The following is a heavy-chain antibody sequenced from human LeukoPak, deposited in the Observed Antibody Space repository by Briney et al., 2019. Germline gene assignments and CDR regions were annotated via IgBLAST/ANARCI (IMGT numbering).Heavy chain of an antibody. J-gene: IGHJ6*03. D-gene: IGHD6-13*01. CDR3: ARKGVTAAKNNSFYSYMDF. Sequence: ASVKASCKASGYTFPNFGITWVRHAPGQGLGWMGWISPNSGNTKSAQKFQGRVTMTTDTSTSTAYMELRSLRSDDTAVYYCARKGVTAAKNNSFYSYMDFWARGPRSPSP. CDR2: ISPNSGNT. CDR1: GYTFPNFG. V-gene: IGHV1-18*01.